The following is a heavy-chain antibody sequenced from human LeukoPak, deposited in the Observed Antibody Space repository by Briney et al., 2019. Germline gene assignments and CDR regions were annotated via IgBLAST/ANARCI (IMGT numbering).Heavy chain of an antibody. V-gene: IGHV3-53*01. CDR1: GFIFSTNY. J-gene: IGHJ2*01. CDR2: LYSGSST. CDR3: ARVGDHFHWYLDL. D-gene: IGHD3-3*02. Sequence: GGSLRLSCAASGFIFSTNYMNWVRQAPGKGLEWVSILYSGSSTYYADSVEGRFIISRDNSKNTLSLQMNDLRAEDTAVYYCARVGDHFHWYLDLWGRGTLVTVSS.